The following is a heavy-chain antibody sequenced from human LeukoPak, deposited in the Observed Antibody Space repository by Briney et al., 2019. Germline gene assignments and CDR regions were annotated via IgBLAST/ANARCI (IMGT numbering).Heavy chain of an antibody. CDR3: ARARTYDILTGSFDY. J-gene: IGHJ4*02. CDR2: INWNGGST. D-gene: IGHD3-9*01. CDR1: GFTFDDYG. Sequence: PGGSLRLSCAASGFTFDDYGMSWVRQAPGKGLEWVSGINWNGGSTGYADSVKGRFTISRDNAKNSLYLQMNSLRAEDTALYYCARARTYDILTGSFDYWGQGTLVTVS. V-gene: IGHV3-20*04.